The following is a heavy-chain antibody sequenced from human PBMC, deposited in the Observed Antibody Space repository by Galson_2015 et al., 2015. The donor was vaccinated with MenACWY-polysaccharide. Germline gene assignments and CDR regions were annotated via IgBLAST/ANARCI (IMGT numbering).Heavy chain of an antibody. CDR2: IKQDGSEK. V-gene: IGHV3-7*01. CDR3: ARDGLGSGSSWYGGAFDI. D-gene: IGHD6-13*01. CDR1: GFTFSSYW. Sequence: SLRLSCAASGFTFSSYWMSWVRQAPGKGLEWVANIKQDGSEKYYVDSVKGRFTISRDNAKNSLYLQMNSLRAEDTAVYYCARDGLGSGSSWYGGAFDIWGQGTMVTVSS. J-gene: IGHJ3*02.